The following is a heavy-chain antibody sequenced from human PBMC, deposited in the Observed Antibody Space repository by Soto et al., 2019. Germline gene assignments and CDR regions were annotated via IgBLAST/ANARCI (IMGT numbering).Heavy chain of an antibody. CDR1: GGSFSGYY. CDR2: INHSGST. Sequence: SETLSLTCAVYGGSFSGYYWSWVRQPPGKGLEWIGEINHSGSTNYNPSLKSRVTISVDTSKNQFSLKLSSVTAADTAVYYCARVPRKTTNNYAGEGKNYYHHYHLAVWGKGTTVTVSS. CDR3: ARVPRKTTNNYAGEGKNYYHHYHLAV. V-gene: IGHV4-34*01. D-gene: IGHD3-16*01. J-gene: IGHJ6*03.